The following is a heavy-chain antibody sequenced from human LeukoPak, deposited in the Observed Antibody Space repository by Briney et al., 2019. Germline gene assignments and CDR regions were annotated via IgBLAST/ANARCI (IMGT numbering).Heavy chain of an antibody. J-gene: IGHJ6*02. Sequence: GESLKISCKGSGYSFTSYWIGWVRQMPGKGLEWMGIIYPGDSDTRYSPSFQGQVTISADKSISAAYLQWSSLKASDTAMYYCARAGYYGSGSYSGPYGMDVWGQGTTVTVSS. CDR2: IYPGDSDT. V-gene: IGHV5-51*01. CDR1: GYSFTSYW. CDR3: ARAGYYGSGSYSGPYGMDV. D-gene: IGHD3-10*01.